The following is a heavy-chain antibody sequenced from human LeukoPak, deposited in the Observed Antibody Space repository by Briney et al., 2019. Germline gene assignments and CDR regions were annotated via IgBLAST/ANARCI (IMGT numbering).Heavy chain of an antibody. V-gene: IGHV4-30-4*01. CDR1: GGSISSGDYY. D-gene: IGHD3-10*01. CDR2: IYYSGST. CDR3: ASGSDGMDV. Sequence: SETLSHTCTVSGGSISSGDYYWSWIRQPPGKGLERIGYIYYSGSTYYNPSLKSRVTISVDTSENQFSLKLSSVTAADTAVYYCASGSDGMDVWGQGTTVTVSS. J-gene: IGHJ6*02.